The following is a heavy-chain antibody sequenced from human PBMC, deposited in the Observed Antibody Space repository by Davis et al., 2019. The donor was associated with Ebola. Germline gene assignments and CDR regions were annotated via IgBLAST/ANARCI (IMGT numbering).Heavy chain of an antibody. CDR1: GGSISSYY. CDR2: IYYSGST. J-gene: IGHJ5*02. Sequence: MPSETLSLTCTVSGGSISSYYWSWIRQPPGKGLEWIGYIYYSGSTNYNPSLESRVTISVDMAKNQFSLKMRSVTAADTAVYYCARNSITKFNWLDPWGQGTLVTVSS. V-gene: IGHV4-59*01. CDR3: ARNSITKFNWLDP. D-gene: IGHD1-14*01.